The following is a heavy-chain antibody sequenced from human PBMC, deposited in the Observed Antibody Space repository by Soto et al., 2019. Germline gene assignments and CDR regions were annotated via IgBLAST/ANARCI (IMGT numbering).Heavy chain of an antibody. CDR1: GFIFSSYW. Sequence: GGSLRLSCSASGFIFSSYWMSWLRQAPGKGLEWVASMNEYGSERYYVDSVKGRFTISRDNAKNSLNLQMSSLKTEDTAVYYCNRVRLGVTTRYFDYWGQGTLVTVSS. D-gene: IGHD4-17*01. V-gene: IGHV3-7*05. CDR2: MNEYGSER. J-gene: IGHJ4*02. CDR3: NRVRLGVTTRYFDY.